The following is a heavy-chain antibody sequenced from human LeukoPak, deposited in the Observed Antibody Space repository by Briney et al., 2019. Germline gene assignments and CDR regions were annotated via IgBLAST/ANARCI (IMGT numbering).Heavy chain of an antibody. CDR3: ATGYLVTAGLMDV. CDR2: FDPEDGKT. V-gene: IGHV1-24*01. Sequence: ASVKVSCKVSGYTLTELSMFWVGQAPGKGLEWMGSFDPEDGKTVYAQKFQGRVTMTEDTSTDTAYMELSSLRSEDTAVHYCATGYLVTAGLMDVWGQGTTVTVSS. D-gene: IGHD6-13*01. J-gene: IGHJ6*02. CDR1: GYTLTELS.